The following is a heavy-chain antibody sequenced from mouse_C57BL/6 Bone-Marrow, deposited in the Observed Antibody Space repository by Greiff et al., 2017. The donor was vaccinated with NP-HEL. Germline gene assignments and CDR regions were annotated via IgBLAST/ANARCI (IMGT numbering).Heavy chain of an antibody. J-gene: IGHJ4*01. D-gene: IGHD2-10*01. Sequence: VKLQESGPELVKPGASVKISCKASGYTFTDYYINWVKQRPGQGLEWIGWIFPGSGSTYYNEKFKGKATLTVDKSSSTAYMLLSSLTSEDSAVYFCAREPYYGNYVGAMDYWGQGTSVTVSS. V-gene: IGHV1-75*01. CDR2: IFPGSGST. CDR3: AREPYYGNYVGAMDY. CDR1: GYTFTDYY.